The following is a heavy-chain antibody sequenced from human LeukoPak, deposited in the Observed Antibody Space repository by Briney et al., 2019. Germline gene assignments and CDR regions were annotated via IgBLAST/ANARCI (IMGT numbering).Heavy chain of an antibody. CDR3: ATYGATPETYYFDY. CDR2: INPNSGGT. CDR1: GYTFTSYG. D-gene: IGHD3-10*01. J-gene: IGHJ4*02. V-gene: IGHV1-2*02. Sequence: ASVKVSCKASGYTFTSYGISWVRQAPGQGLEWMGWINPNSGGTNYAQKFQGRVTMTRDTSISTAYMELSRLRSDDTAVYYCATYGATPETYYFDYWGQGTLVTVSS.